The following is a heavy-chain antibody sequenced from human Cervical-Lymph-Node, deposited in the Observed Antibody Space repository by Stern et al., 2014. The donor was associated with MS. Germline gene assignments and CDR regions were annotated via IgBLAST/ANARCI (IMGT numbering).Heavy chain of an antibody. Sequence: EVQLVESGGGLVQPGRSLRLSCAASGFTFDDYAMHWVRQAPGKGLEWVSGISWNSGSIGYADSVKGRFTVSRDNAKNSLYMQMNSLRPEDTALYYCGKGLAAVTTFGFDYWGQGTLVIVSS. D-gene: IGHD4-17*01. CDR2: ISWNSGSI. CDR3: GKGLAAVTTFGFDY. CDR1: GFTFDDYA. J-gene: IGHJ4*02. V-gene: IGHV3-9*01.